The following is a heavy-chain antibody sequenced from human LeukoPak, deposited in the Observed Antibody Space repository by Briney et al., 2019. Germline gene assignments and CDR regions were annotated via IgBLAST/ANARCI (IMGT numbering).Heavy chain of an antibody. V-gene: IGHV4-39*07. CDR3: ARDEAIFGAGYYYGMDV. CDR2: IYYSGST. J-gene: IGHJ6*02. Sequence: SETLSLTCTVSGGSISSSSYYWGWIRQPPGKGLEWIGSIYYSGSTYYNPSLKSRVTISVDTSKNQFSLELSSVTAADTAVYYCARDEAIFGAGYYYGMDVWGQGTTVTVSS. CDR1: GGSISSSSYY. D-gene: IGHD3-3*01.